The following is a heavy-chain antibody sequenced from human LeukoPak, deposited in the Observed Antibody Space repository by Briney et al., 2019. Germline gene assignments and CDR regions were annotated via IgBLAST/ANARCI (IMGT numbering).Heavy chain of an antibody. J-gene: IGHJ4*02. V-gene: IGHV4-59*12. CDR1: GGSISSYY. CDR2: IYYSGST. CDR3: ARASQYYYDSSGYFT. D-gene: IGHD3-22*01. Sequence: SETLSLTCTVSGGSISSYYWSWIRQPPGKGLEWIGSIYYSGSTYYNPSLKSRVTISVDTSKNQFSLKLSSVTAADTAVYYCARASQYYYDSSGYFTWGQGTLVTVSS.